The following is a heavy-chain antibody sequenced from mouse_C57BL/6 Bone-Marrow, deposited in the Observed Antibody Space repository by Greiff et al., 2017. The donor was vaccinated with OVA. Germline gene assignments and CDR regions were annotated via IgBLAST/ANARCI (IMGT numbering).Heavy chain of an antibody. Sequence: QVQLQQPGAELVKPGASVKMSCKASGYTFTSYWITWVKQRPGQGLEWIGDIYPGSGRTNYNEKFKSKATLTVGTSSSTANMQHSSLTAEDSAVYYCARSGITTVEGDFAMDYWGQGTSVTVSS. CDR3: ARSGITTVEGDFAMDY. D-gene: IGHD1-1*01. CDR2: IYPGSGRT. CDR1: GYTFTSYW. J-gene: IGHJ4*01. V-gene: IGHV1-55*01.